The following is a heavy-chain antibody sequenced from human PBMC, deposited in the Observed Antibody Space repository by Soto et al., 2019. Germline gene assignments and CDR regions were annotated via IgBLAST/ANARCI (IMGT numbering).Heavy chain of an antibody. CDR2: IIPICGTA. V-gene: IGHV1-69*01. CDR3: SQARRGYSYGYGY. Sequence: QVQLVQSGAEVKKPGSSVKVSCKASGGTFSSYAISWVRQAPGQGLEWMGGIIPICGTANYAQKFQGRVTITADESTGTAYMELSSLRSNDTAVYYCSQARRGYSYGYGYWGQGTLVTVSS. D-gene: IGHD5-18*01. CDR1: GGTFSSYA. J-gene: IGHJ4*02.